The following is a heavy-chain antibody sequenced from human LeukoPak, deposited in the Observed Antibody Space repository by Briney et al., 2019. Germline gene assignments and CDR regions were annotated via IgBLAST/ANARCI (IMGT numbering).Heavy chain of an antibody. J-gene: IGHJ4*02. Sequence: PSETLSLTCAVYGGSFSGYYWSWIRQPPGKGLEWIGEINHSGSTNYNPSLKSRVTISVDTSKNQFSLKLSSVTAADTAVYYCARMTGGFRFDYWGQGTLVTVSS. V-gene: IGHV4-34*01. CDR3: ARMTGGFRFDY. D-gene: IGHD3-9*01. CDR1: GGSFSGYY. CDR2: INHSGST.